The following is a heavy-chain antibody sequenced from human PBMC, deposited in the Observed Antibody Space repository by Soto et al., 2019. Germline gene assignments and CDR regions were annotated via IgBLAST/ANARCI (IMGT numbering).Heavy chain of an antibody. J-gene: IGHJ4*02. CDR3: AKDEYSSSEYSLLEPGLDY. Sequence: SLRLSCAASGXTFDDYAMHWVRQAPGKGLEWVSGISWNSGSIGYADSVKGRFTISRDNAKNSLYMQMNSLRAENTALYYFAKDEYSSSEYSLLEPGLDYWGQGTLGTVS. V-gene: IGHV3-9*01. CDR1: GXTFDDYA. CDR2: ISWNSGSI. D-gene: IGHD6-6*01.